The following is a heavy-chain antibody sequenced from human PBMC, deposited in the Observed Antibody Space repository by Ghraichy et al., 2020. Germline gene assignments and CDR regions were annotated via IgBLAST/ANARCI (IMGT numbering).Heavy chain of an antibody. CDR3: ARDLGYCRGSSCYSILDI. V-gene: IGHV3-7*01. Sequence: GGSLRLSCAASGFTFGNSWMDWVRQAPGKGLEWVTKIKQDGSEKNYADSVKGRFIVSRDNAKNSQYLQMNSLRAEDTAVYYCARDLGYCRGSSCYSILDIWGQGTMVTVSA. CDR1: GFTFGNSW. D-gene: IGHD2-15*01. J-gene: IGHJ3*02. CDR2: IKQDGSEK.